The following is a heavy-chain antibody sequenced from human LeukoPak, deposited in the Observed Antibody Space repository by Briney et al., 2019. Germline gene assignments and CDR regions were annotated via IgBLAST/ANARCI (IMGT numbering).Heavy chain of an antibody. CDR1: GYSFTDYY. J-gene: IGHJ5*02. CDR3: ARADFVDAGPYLIGP. V-gene: IGHV1-2*02. Sequence: ASVKVSCTTSGYSFTDYYIHWVRQAPGQGLEWMGWINPKSGRTSSARKFQGRVTMTRDPSITTVYMDMAWLTSDDTAIYFCARADFVDAGPYLIGPWGQGTLVTVSS. D-gene: IGHD3-3*01. CDR2: INPKSGRT.